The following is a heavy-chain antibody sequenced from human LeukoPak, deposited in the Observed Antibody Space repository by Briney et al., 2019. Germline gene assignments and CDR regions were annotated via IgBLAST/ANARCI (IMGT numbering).Heavy chain of an antibody. CDR1: GGSISSGDYS. V-gene: IGHV4-30-4*01. D-gene: IGHD3-3*01. CDR3: ARDTQTYDFWRGDVRNSYHFDY. J-gene: IGHJ4*02. CDR2: IYYSGST. Sequence: SQTLSLTCTVSGGSISSGDYSWSWIRQPPGKGLEWIGYIYYSGSTYYNPSLKSRVTISVDTSKNQFSLKLSSVTAADTAVYYCARDTQTYDFWRGDVRNSYHFDYWGQGTLVTVSP.